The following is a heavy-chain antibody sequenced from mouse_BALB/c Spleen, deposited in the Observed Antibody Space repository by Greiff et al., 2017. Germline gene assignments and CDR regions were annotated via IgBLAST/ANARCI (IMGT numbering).Heavy chain of an antibody. CDR3: ARSLYYYGSSWYFDV. V-gene: IGHV5-6-5*01. J-gene: IGHJ1*01. Sequence: EVQLMESGGGLVKPGGSLKLSCAASGFTFSSYAMSWVRQTPEKRLEWVASISSGGSTYYPDSVKGRFTISRDNARNILYLQMSSLRSEDTAMYYCARSLYYYGSSWYFDVWGAGTTVTVSS. D-gene: IGHD1-1*01. CDR2: ISSGGST. CDR1: GFTFSSYA.